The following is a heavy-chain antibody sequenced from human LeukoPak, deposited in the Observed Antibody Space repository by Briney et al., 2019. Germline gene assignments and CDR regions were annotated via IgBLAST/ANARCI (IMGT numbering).Heavy chain of an antibody. CDR1: GDSIRTYY. Sequence: MPSETLSLTCTVSGDSIRTYYWSWIRQPPGKGLEWIGYIYYRGNTNYNPSLKSRVTISVDTSKDQFSLKLSSVAAADTAVYYCATTGYCSGGSCCAEYFQHWGQGTLVTVSS. V-gene: IGHV4-59*08. CDR3: ATTGYCSGGSCCAEYFQH. J-gene: IGHJ1*01. D-gene: IGHD2-15*01. CDR2: IYYRGNT.